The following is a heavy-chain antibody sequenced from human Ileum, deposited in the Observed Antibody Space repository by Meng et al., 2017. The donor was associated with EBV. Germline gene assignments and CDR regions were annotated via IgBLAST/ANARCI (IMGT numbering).Heavy chain of an antibody. V-gene: IGHV1-69*06. J-gene: IGHJ4*02. CDR3: ANEEGRRFSPDY. CDR1: GFTFRSVG. D-gene: IGHD3-10*01. CDR2: LSPISDAP. Sequence: QVQWVRDGAAVRKPGRSVRFSCGTSGFTFRSVGVSWVRQAPGQGLEWVGGLSPISDAPHYAQNVQGRFTITADKSKNTLYMQMSSLTSDDTAVYYCANEEGRRFSPDYWGQGALVTVSS.